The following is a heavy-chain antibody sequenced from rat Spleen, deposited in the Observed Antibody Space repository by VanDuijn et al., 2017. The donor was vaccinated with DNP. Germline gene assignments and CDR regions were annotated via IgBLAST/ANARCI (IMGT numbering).Heavy chain of an antibody. V-gene: IGHV5-25*01. CDR3: ATHLHTYLGSYFDY. J-gene: IGHJ2*01. CDR2: IGSDGYAP. D-gene: IGHD2-1*01. Sequence: EVQLVESGGGLVQPGRSLKLSCAASGFTFSDYYMAWVRQAPTKGLEWVAYIGSDGYAPYYGDSVKGRFTISRDNAQNTLYLQVDSLRSEDTATYYCATHLHTYLGSYFDYWGQGVMVTVSS. CDR1: GFTFSDYY.